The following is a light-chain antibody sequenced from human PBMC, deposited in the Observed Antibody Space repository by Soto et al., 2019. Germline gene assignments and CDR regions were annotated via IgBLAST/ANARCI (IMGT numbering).Light chain of an antibody. V-gene: IGKV3-11*01. Sequence: IVFTQSPATLSLSPGERATLSCRASQSVSSYLAWYQQKPGQAPRLLIYDASNRATGIPARFSGSGSGTDFTLTISSLXPEDFAVYYCQQRSNWPPPTFGQGTRLEIK. CDR1: QSVSSY. J-gene: IGKJ5*01. CDR2: DAS. CDR3: QQRSNWPPPT.